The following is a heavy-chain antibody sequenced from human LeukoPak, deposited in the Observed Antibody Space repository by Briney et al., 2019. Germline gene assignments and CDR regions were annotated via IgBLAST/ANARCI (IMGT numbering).Heavy chain of an antibody. Sequence: ASVKVSCKASGYTFTGYYMHWVRQAPGQGLAWMGWINPNSGGTNYAQKFQGRVTMTRDTSISTAYMELSRLRSDDTAVYYCARVEAYSGSHRPYDYWGQGTLVTVSS. D-gene: IGHD1-26*01. CDR3: ARVEAYSGSHRPYDY. J-gene: IGHJ4*02. CDR1: GYTFTGYY. CDR2: INPNSGGT. V-gene: IGHV1-2*02.